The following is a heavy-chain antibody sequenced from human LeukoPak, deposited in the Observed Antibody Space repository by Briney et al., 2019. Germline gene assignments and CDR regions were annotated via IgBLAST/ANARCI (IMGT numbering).Heavy chain of an antibody. Sequence: GGSLRLSCAASGITFSTYWMSWVRQAPGKGLEWVANINQDGSEKYYVDSVKGRFTISRDNAKNSLYLQMNSLRAEDTAVYYCARTRTTVTYYFDYWGQGTLVTVSS. V-gene: IGHV3-7*01. J-gene: IGHJ4*02. CDR1: GITFSTYW. CDR2: INQDGSEK. D-gene: IGHD4-17*01. CDR3: ARTRTTVTYYFDY.